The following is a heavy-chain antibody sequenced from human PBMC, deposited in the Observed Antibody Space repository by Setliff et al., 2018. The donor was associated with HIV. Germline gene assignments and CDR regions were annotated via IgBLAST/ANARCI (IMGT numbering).Heavy chain of an antibody. D-gene: IGHD6-13*01. V-gene: IGHV4-4*09. CDR1: GGSISSYY. CDR2: IYTSGST. CDR3: ARGRGSSSSWPIDY. J-gene: IGHJ4*02. Sequence: SETLSLTCTVSGGSISSYYWSWIRQPPGKGLEWIGYIYTSGSTNYNPSLKSRVTISLDTSKNQFSLKVNSVTAADTAVYYCARGRGSSSSWPIDYWGQGTLVTVSS.